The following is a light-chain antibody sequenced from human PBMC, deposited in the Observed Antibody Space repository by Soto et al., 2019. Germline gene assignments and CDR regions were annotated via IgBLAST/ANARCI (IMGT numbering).Light chain of an antibody. Sequence: DIQMTQSPSTLSASLGGSVTITCRASQSISSWSAWYQQKPGKAPKLRMYKASSLESGVPSRSSGSGSGTQSILTISSMQPDDFATYYCQQYNSYWTFGQGTKVE. J-gene: IGKJ1*01. CDR2: KAS. CDR1: QSISSW. V-gene: IGKV1-5*03. CDR3: QQYNSYWT.